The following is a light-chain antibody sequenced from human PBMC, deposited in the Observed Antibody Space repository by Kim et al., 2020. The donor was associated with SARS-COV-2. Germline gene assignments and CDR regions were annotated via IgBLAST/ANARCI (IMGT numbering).Light chain of an antibody. J-gene: IGLJ2*01. CDR1: SSNIGSDY. CDR3: ASWDDSLV. CDR2: RNN. V-gene: IGLV1-47*01. Sequence: GTPGEWVTISCSGSSSNIGSDYVYWYQQLPGTAPKLLIYRNNQRPSGVPDRFSGSKSGTSASLAISGLRSEDEADYYCASWDDSLVFGGGTKVTVL.